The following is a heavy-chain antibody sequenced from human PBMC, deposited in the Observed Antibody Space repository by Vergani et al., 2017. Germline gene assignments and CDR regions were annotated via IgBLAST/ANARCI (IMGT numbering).Heavy chain of an antibody. CDR3: ARDMSLRDSMGLDY. CDR2: IYYSGST. V-gene: IGHV4-59*01. CDR1: EFTFSNYA. D-gene: IGHD3-3*02. J-gene: IGHJ4*02. Sequence: VQLLESGGGLVQPGGSLRLTCAASEFTFSNYAMNWVRQAPGKGLEWIGYIYYSGSTDYNPSLKSRVTISVDTSKNQFSLKLTSVTAADTAVYYCARDMSLRDSMGLDYWGQGTLVTVSS.